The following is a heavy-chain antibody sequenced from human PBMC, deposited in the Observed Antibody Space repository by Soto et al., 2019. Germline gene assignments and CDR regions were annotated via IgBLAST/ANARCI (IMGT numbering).Heavy chain of an antibody. Sequence: EVQLVQSGAEVKKPGESLRISCKGSGYSFTSYWISWVRQMPGKGLEWMGRIDPSDSYTNYSPSFQGHVTISADKSISTAYLQWSSLKASDTAMYYCARHPIIVVVPAAIVEWGQGTLVTVSS. CDR3: ARHPIIVVVPAAIVE. CDR2: IDPSDSYT. V-gene: IGHV5-10-1*01. J-gene: IGHJ4*02. D-gene: IGHD2-2*02. CDR1: GYSFTSYW.